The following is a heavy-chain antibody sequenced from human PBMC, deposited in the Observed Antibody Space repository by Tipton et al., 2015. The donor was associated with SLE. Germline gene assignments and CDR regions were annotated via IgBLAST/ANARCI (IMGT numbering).Heavy chain of an antibody. J-gene: IGHJ3*02. Sequence: SLRLSCAASGFTFSSYEMNWVRQAPGKGLEWVSYISSSGSTIYYADSVKGRFTISRDNAKNSLYLQMNSLRAEDTAVYYCARHGGLLDAFDIWGQGTMVTVSS. V-gene: IGHV3-48*03. CDR2: ISSSGSTI. CDR3: ARHGGLLDAFDI. D-gene: IGHD1-26*01. CDR1: GFTFSSYE.